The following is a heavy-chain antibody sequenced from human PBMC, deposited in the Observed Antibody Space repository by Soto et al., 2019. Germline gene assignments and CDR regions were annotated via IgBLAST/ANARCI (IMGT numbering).Heavy chain of an antibody. CDR2: IYHGGST. V-gene: IGHV4-30-2*01. CDR3: ARDHYDYGYFDY. D-gene: IGHD3-16*01. CDR1: GGSIXSGGDC. J-gene: IGHJ4*02. Sequence: SETLSLTCAVSGGSIXSGGDCLSWIRQPPGKGLEWIGYIYHGGSTYYNPSLNSRVTISLDRSSNQFSLRLSSVTAADTAVYYCARDHYDYGYFDYWGQGALVTVSS.